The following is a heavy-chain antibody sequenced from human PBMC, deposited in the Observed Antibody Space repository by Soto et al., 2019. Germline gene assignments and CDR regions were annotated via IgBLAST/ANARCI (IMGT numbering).Heavy chain of an antibody. J-gene: IGHJ4*02. Sequence: QVQLVESGGGVVQPGRSLRLSCAASGFLFGNFGMHWVRRAPGEGLEWVATKSGDGNDKYYPDSMKGRFTISRDNFNHTLYLQLNSLRPEDTAVYHCVQGASTAHQPLDSWGQGVLVTVSS. V-gene: IGHV3-30*03. CDR1: GFLFGNFG. D-gene: IGHD1-26*01. CDR2: KSGDGNDK. CDR3: VQGASTAHQPLDS.